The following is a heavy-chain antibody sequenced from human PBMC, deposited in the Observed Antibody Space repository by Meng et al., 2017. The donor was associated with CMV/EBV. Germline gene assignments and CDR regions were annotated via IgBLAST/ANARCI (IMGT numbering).Heavy chain of an antibody. CDR3: AREVVVITPYNWFDP. D-gene: IGHD3-22*01. J-gene: IGHJ5*02. CDR1: GGPNSSGSYY. CDR2: IYTSGST. V-gene: IGHV4-61*02. Sequence: GPLQESGPGLVKPSQTRSLTCTGSGGPNSSGSYYWSWLRQPAGKGLEWIGRIYTSGSTNYNPSLKSRVTISVDTSKNQFSLKLSSVTAADTAVYYCAREVVVITPYNWFDPWGQGTLVTVSS.